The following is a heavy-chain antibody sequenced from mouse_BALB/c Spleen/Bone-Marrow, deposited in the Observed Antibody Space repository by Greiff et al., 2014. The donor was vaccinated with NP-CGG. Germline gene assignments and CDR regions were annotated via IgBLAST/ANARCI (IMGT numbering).Heavy chain of an antibody. CDR1: GFSLFRYS. J-gene: IGHJ2*01. V-gene: IGHV2-6-4*01. CDR3: ARLYGNYGGYFDY. Sequence: QVQLKESGPGPVAPSQSLSITCTVSGFSLFRYSVHWGRPPPGKGLGGLGMIWGGGSTDYNSALKSRLSISKDNSKSQVFLKMNSLQTDDTAMYYCARLYGNYGGYFDYWGQGTTLTVSS. D-gene: IGHD2-10*02. CDR2: IWGGGST.